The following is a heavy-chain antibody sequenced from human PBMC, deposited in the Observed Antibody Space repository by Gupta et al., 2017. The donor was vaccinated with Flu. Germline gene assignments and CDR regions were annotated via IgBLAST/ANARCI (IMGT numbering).Heavy chain of an antibody. V-gene: IGHV3-23*01. CDR3: AKGANWAFEI. D-gene: IGHD1-1*01. CDR2: VSGGGSNS. CDR1: GFTFTNYA. Sequence: EVQLLESGGGLAQPGGSLRLSCATSGFTFTNYAMRWVRQAPGKGLEWVSTVSGGGSNSYYADSVKGRFTISGDSSKKTVYLQMNSLRVEDTAIYYCAKGANWAFEIWGQGTMVTVFS. J-gene: IGHJ3*02.